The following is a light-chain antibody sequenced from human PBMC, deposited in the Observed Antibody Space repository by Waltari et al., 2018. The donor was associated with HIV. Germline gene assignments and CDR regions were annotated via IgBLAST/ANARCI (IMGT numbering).Light chain of an antibody. V-gene: IGLV1-40*01. CDR2: GNS. CDR1: SSNIGAGYD. Sequence: QSVLTQPPSVSGAPGQRVTISCTGSSSNIGAGYDVHWYQQLPGPAPKLLIYGNSNRPSGVPDRFSGSKSGTSASLAITGLQAADEADYYCQSYDSSLTTWVFGGGTKLTVL. J-gene: IGLJ3*02. CDR3: QSYDSSLTTWV.